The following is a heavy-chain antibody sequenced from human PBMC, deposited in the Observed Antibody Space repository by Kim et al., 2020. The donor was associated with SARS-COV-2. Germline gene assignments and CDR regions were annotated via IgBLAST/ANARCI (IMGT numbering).Heavy chain of an antibody. CDR3: ARARGGTMIVVVIGAFDI. V-gene: IGHV4-31*02. J-gene: IGHJ3*02. Sequence: LKSRVTLSVDTSKNQFSLKLSSVTAAETAVYYCARARGGTMIVVVIGAFDIWGQGTMVTVSS. D-gene: IGHD3-22*01.